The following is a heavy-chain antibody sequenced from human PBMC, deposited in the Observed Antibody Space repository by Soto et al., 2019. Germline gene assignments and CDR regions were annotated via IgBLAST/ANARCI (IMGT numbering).Heavy chain of an antibody. CDR3: ARSRLPPLYYGMDV. Sequence: PRWSLKISCKGSGYSFTSYWIDWVRQMPWKGLEWMGIIYPGDSDTRYSPSFQGQVTISADKSISTAYLQWSSLKASDTAMYYCARSRLPPLYYGMDVWGQGTTVTVSS. CDR1: GYSFTSYW. J-gene: IGHJ6*02. D-gene: IGHD6-25*01. CDR2: IYPGDSDT. V-gene: IGHV5-51*01.